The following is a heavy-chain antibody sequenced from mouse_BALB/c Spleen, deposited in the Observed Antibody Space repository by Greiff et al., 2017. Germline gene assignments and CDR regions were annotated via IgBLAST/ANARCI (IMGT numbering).Heavy chain of an antibody. D-gene: IGHD2-2*01. J-gene: IGHJ1*01. V-gene: IGHV5-6-5*01. CDR1: GFTFSSYA. CDR2: ISSGGST. CDR3: ARGGGYPWYFDV. Sequence: VQLKESGGGLVKPGGSLKLSCAASGFTFSSYAMSWVRQTPEKRLEWVASISSGGSTYYPDSVKGRFTISRDNARNILYLQMSSLRSEDTAMYYCARGGGYPWYFDVWGAGTTVTVSS.